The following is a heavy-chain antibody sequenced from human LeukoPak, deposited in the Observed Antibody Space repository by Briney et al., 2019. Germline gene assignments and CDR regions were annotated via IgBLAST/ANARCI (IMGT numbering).Heavy chain of an antibody. CDR1: GYTLTELS. D-gene: IGHD3-3*01. J-gene: IGHJ6*02. CDR2: MNPNSGNT. Sequence: GASVTVSCTVSGYTLTELSMHWVRQATGQGLEWMGWMNPNSGNTGYAQKFQGRVTMTRNASISTAYMELSSLRSEDTAVYYCARTLNPTYYDFWSGYYYYYYGMDVWGQGTTVTVSS. V-gene: IGHV1-8*01. CDR3: ARTLNPTYYDFWSGYYYYYYGMDV.